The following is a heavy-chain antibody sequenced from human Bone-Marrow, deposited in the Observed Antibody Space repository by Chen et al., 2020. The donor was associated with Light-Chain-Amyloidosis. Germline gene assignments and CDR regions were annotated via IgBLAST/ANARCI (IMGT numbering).Heavy chain of an antibody. CDR1: GFTFSSYA. V-gene: IGHV3-23*01. D-gene: IGHD2-21*01. CDR3: AKRPPYPSIYGMDV. J-gene: IGHJ6*02. CDR2: ISGSGGST. Sequence: EVQLLESGGGLVQPGGSLRLSCAASGFTFSSYAMSWVRQAPGKGLGWVSGISGSGGSTYYADSVKGRFTISRDNSKSTLYLQMNSLRAEDTAVYYCAKRPPYPSIYGMDVWGQGTTVTVSS.